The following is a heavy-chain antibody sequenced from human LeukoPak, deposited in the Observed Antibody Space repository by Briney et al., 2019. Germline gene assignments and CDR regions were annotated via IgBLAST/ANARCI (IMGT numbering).Heavy chain of an antibody. J-gene: IGHJ6*03. V-gene: IGHV3-30*03. CDR2: ISYDGSNK. CDR1: GFTFSSYG. CDR3: ARDRWLQFHYYMDV. Sequence: GGSLRLSCAASGFTFSSYGMHWVRQAPGKGLEWVAVISYDGSNKYYADSVKGRFTISRDNSKNTLYLQMNSLRAEDTAVYYCARDRWLQFHYYMDVWGKGTTVTVSS. D-gene: IGHD5-24*01.